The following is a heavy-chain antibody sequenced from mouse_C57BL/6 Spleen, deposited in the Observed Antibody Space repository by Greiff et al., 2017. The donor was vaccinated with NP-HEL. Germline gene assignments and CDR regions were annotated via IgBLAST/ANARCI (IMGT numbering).Heavy chain of an antibody. CDR3: ARNYYGSSLYWYFDV. CDR2: IDPNSGGT. CDR1: GYTFTSYW. D-gene: IGHD1-1*01. V-gene: IGHV1-72*01. Sequence: VQLQESGAELVKPGASVKLSCKASGYTFTSYWMHWVKQRPGRGLEWIGRIDPNSGGTKYNEKFKSKATLTVDKPSSTAYMQLSSLTSEDSAVYYCARNYYGSSLYWYFDVWGTGTTVTVSS. J-gene: IGHJ1*03.